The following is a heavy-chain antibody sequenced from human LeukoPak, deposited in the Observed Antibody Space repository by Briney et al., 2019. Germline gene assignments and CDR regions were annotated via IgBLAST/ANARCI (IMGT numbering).Heavy chain of an antibody. J-gene: IGHJ3*02. V-gene: IGHV3-48*01. D-gene: IGHD1-20*01. Sequence: GGSLRLSCAASGFTFSSYSMNWVRQAPGKGLEWVSYISSSSSTIYYADSVKGRFTISRDNAKNSLYLQMNSLRAEDTAVYYCATGYNSDAFDIWGQGTMVTVSS. CDR3: ATGYNSDAFDI. CDR2: ISSSSSTI. CDR1: GFTFSSYS.